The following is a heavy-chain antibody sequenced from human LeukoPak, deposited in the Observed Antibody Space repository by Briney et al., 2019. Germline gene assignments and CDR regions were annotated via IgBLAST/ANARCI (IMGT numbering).Heavy chain of an antibody. CDR1: GGSISSYY. Sequence: SETLSLTCTVSGGSISSYYWSWIRQPAGKGLEWIGRIYTSGSTNYNPSLKSRVTISVDTSKNQFSLKLSSVTAADTTVYYCARWTNYDSSGYYYGLFDYWGQGTLVTVSS. CDR2: IYTSGST. J-gene: IGHJ4*02. CDR3: ARWTNYDSSGYYYGLFDY. V-gene: IGHV4-4*07. D-gene: IGHD3-22*01.